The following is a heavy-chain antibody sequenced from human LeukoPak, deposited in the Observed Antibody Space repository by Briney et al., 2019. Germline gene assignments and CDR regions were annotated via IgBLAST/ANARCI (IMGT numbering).Heavy chain of an antibody. CDR3: ARDNDYSSWDLRLYYYGMDV. CDR2: ISSSGSTI. Sequence: GGSLRLSCAASGFTFSDNYMSWIRQAPGKGLEWVSYISSSGSTIYYADSVKGRFTISRDNAKNSLYLQMNSLRAEDTAVYYCARDNDYSSWDLRLYYYGMDVWGQGTTVTVSS. V-gene: IGHV3-11*01. CDR1: GFTFSDNY. D-gene: IGHD6-13*01. J-gene: IGHJ6*02.